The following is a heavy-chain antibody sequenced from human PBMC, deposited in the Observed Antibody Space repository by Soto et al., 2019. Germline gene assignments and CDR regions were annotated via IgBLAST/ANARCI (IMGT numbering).Heavy chain of an antibody. D-gene: IGHD3-10*01. V-gene: IGHV1-69*13. Sequence: ASVKVSCKASGGTFSSYAISWVRQAPGQGLEWMGGIIPIFGTANYAQKFQGRVTITADESTSTAYMELSSLRSEDTAVYYCARRRHGSGSSFDYWGQGTLVTVSS. CDR3: ARRRHGSGSSFDY. CDR1: GGTFSSYA. J-gene: IGHJ4*02. CDR2: IIPIFGTA.